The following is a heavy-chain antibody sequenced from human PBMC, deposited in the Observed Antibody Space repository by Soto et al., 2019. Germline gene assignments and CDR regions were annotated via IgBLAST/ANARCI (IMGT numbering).Heavy chain of an antibody. J-gene: IGHJ5*02. CDR1: GGSISSYY. D-gene: IGHD5-12*01. V-gene: IGHV4-59*01. CDR2: IYYSGST. CDR3: ARGIVATIDWFDP. Sequence: SETLSLTCTLSGGSISSYYWSWIRQPPGKGLEWIGYIYYSGSTNYNPSLKSRVTTSVDTSKNQFSLKLSSVTAADTAVYYCARGIVATIDWFDPWGQGTLVTVSS.